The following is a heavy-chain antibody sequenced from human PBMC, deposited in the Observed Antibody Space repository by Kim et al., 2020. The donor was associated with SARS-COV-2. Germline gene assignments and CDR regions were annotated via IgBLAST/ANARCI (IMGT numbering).Heavy chain of an antibody. V-gene: IGHV2-70*11. CDR1: GFSLSTSGMC. D-gene: IGHD5-12*01. CDR3: ARMRLIGGYDRTLKDYYYYYGMDV. Sequence: SGPTLVNPTQTLTLTCTFSGFSLSTSGMCVSWIRQPPGKALEWLARIDWDDDKYYSTSLKTRLTISKDTSKNQVVLTMTNMDPVDTATYYCARMRLIGGYDRTLKDYYYYYGMDVWGQGTTVTVSS. CDR2: IDWDDDK. J-gene: IGHJ6*02.